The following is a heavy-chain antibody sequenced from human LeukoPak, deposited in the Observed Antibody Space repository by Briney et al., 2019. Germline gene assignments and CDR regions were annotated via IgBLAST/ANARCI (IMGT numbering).Heavy chain of an antibody. V-gene: IGHV3-11*03. J-gene: IGHJ5*02. CDR3: ARSTDVVETWFDL. Sequence: GGSLSLSCAASGFTFTDYYMSWIRQAPGKGLEWVSYLSTSTTFINYADSVRGRFTISRDNAKNSLYLQMNSLRAEDTAVYYCARSTDVVETWFDLWGQGTLVTVSS. CDR2: LSTSTTFI. D-gene: IGHD3-10*02. CDR1: GFTFTDYY.